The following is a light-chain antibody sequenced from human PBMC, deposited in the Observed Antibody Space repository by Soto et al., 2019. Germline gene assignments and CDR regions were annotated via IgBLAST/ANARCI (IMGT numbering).Light chain of an antibody. Sequence: EIVLTQSPGTLSLSPGEGATLSCRASQSISSSYLAWYQQKPGQAPRLLIYGVSSRAAGIPDRFSGSGSGTDFTLTISRLEPEDFAVYYCQQDGGSPYTFGQGTKLEI. CDR1: QSISSSY. CDR2: GVS. J-gene: IGKJ2*01. CDR3: QQDGGSPYT. V-gene: IGKV3-20*01.